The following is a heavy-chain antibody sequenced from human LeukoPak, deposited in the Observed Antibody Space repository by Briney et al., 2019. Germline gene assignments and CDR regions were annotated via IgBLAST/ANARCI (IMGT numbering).Heavy chain of an antibody. CDR2: MSYDGGHR. Sequence: PGGSLRLSCAGSGLTFKNYGIHWVRQAPGKGLEWVAGMSYDGGHRYYGDSVKSRFTISRDNSKDTVYVEMNTLRPEDTALYYCAKGCSSTSCAIEFDSWGQGTLVTVSS. J-gene: IGHJ4*02. CDR1: GLTFKNYG. V-gene: IGHV3-30*18. D-gene: IGHD2-2*01. CDR3: AKGCSSTSCAIEFDS.